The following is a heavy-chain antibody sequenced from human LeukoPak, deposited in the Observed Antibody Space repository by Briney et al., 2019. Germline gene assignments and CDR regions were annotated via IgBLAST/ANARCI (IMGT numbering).Heavy chain of an antibody. V-gene: IGHV6-1*01. CDR2: TYYRSKWYN. CDR3: ARDVATSGWYTFDY. CDR1: GDSVSSNNGA. J-gene: IGHJ4*02. D-gene: IGHD6-19*01. Sequence: SQTLSLTCAISGDSVSSNNGAWNWIRQSPSRGLEWLGRTYYRSKWYNDYAESMEGRITISPDTSKNQFSLQLNSVTPEDTAVYYCARDVATSGWYTFDYWGQGTLVTVFS.